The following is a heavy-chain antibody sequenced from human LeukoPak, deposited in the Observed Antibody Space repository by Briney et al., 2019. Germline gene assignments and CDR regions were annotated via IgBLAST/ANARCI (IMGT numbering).Heavy chain of an antibody. D-gene: IGHD3-10*01. CDR2: INHSGST. CDR3: ARRPKANSRITMVRGVRRGAFDI. Sequence: SETLSLTCAVHGGSFSGYYWSWIRQPPGKGLEWIGEINHSGSTNYNPSLKSRVTISVDTSKNQFSLKLSSVTAADTAVYYCARRPKANSRITMVRGVRRGAFDIWGQGTMVTVSS. CDR1: GGSFSGYY. J-gene: IGHJ3*02. V-gene: IGHV4-34*01.